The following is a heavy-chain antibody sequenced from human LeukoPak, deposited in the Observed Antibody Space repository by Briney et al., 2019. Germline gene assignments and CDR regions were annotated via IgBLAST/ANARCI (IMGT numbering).Heavy chain of an antibody. D-gene: IGHD5-18*01. CDR1: GFTFSSYA. V-gene: IGHV3-30-3*01. CDR2: ISYDGSNK. Sequence: PGGSLRLSCAASGFTFSSYAMHWVRQAPGKGLEWVAVISYDGSNKYYADSVKGRFTISRDNSKNTLYLQMNSLRAEDTAVYYCARSGGYSYGPGYWGQGTLVTVSS. CDR3: ARSGGYSYGPGY. J-gene: IGHJ4*02.